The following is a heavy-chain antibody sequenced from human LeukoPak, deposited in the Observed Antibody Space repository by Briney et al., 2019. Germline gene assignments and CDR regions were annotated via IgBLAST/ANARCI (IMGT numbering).Heavy chain of an antibody. J-gene: IGHJ6*02. Sequence: GRSLRLSCAASGFTFSSYAMSWVRQAPGKGLEWVSAISGSGGSTYYADSVKGRFTISRDNSKNTLYLQMNSLRAEDTAVYYCAKDIVVVPAAKQLYCYYGMDVWGQGTTVTVSS. CDR3: AKDIVVVPAAKQLYCYYGMDV. CDR1: GFTFSSYA. V-gene: IGHV3-23*01. D-gene: IGHD2-2*01. CDR2: ISGSGGST.